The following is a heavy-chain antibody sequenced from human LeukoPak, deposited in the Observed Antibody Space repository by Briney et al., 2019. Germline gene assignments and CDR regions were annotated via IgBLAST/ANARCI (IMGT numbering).Heavy chain of an antibody. Sequence: GASVKVSCKASGYTFTSYDINWVRQATGQGLEWMGWMNPNSGNTGYAQKFQGRVTMTRNTSISTAYMELSSLRSEDTAVYYCARGRRGYYYDSSGYYSPDWFDPWGQGTLVTVSS. CDR1: GYTFTSYD. CDR2: MNPNSGNT. CDR3: ARGRRGYYYDSSGYYSPDWFDP. J-gene: IGHJ5*02. V-gene: IGHV1-8*01. D-gene: IGHD3-22*01.